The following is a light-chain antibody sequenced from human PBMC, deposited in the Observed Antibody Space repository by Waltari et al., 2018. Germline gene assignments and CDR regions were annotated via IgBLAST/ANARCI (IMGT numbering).Light chain of an antibody. CDR2: EVS. CDR3: SSYTSSSTLEV. Sequence: QSALTQPASVSGSPGQSITISCTGTSRDAGGYNYVSWYQQHPGKAPKLMIYEVSNRPSGVSNRFSGSKSGNTASLTISGLQAEDEADYYCSSYTSSSTLEVFGGGTKLTVL. CDR1: SRDAGGYNY. J-gene: IGLJ2*01. V-gene: IGLV2-14*01.